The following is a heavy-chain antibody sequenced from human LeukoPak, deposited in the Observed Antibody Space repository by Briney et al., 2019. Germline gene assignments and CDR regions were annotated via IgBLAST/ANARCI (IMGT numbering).Heavy chain of an antibody. D-gene: IGHD6-19*01. J-gene: IGHJ5*02. V-gene: IGHV4-59*01. CDR3: ARARIAVAGTPGVNWFDP. Sequence: SETLSLTCTVSGGDISSYYWSWIRQPPGKGLEWIGYLSYSGSTNYNPSLRSRVTISVDTSKNQFSLKLNSVTAADTAVYYCARARIAVAGTPGVNWFDPWGQGTLVTVSS. CDR2: LSYSGST. CDR1: GGDISSYY.